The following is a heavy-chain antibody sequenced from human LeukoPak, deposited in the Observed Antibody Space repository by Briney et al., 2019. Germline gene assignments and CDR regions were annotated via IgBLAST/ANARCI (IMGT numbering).Heavy chain of an antibody. D-gene: IGHD6-6*01. J-gene: IGHJ4*02. Sequence: SETLSLTCTVSGGSISSYYWSWIRQPPGKGLEWIGYIYYSGSTNYNPSLKSRVTISVDTSKNQFSLKLSSVNDADTAVYYCARIERSSYSLGFDYWGQGTLVTVSS. CDR1: GGSISSYY. V-gene: IGHV4-59*12. CDR2: IYYSGST. CDR3: ARIERSSYSLGFDY.